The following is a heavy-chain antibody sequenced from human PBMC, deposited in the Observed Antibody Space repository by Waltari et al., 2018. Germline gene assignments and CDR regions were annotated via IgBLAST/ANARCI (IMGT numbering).Heavy chain of an antibody. CDR3: ARGFEGDWIVGATPLRTGAFDI. V-gene: IGHV4-34*01. Sequence: QVQLQQWGAGLLKPSETLSLTCAGYGGSFSGYYWSWIRRPPGKGLGWIGEINQCGSTNYPPSLKRRVTIPVDTSNNPFSLKLSSVTAADTAVYYCARGFEGDWIVGATPLRTGAFDIWGQGTMVTVSS. CDR1: GGSFSGYY. CDR2: INQCGST. D-gene: IGHD1-26*01. J-gene: IGHJ3*02.